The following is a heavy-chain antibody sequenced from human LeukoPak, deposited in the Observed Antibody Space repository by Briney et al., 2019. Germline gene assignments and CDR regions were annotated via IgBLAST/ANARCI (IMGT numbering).Heavy chain of an antibody. V-gene: IGHV3-7*01. CDR2: IKQDGSDK. D-gene: IGHD1-26*01. J-gene: IGHJ4*02. Sequence: GGSLRLSCAASGFTFSSYWMSWVRQAPGKGLEWVANIKQDGSDKYYVDSVKGRFTISRDNAKNSVFLQMNSLRVEDTAVYYCSVSLNYWGQGTLVTVSS. CDR3: SVSLNY. CDR1: GFTFSSYW.